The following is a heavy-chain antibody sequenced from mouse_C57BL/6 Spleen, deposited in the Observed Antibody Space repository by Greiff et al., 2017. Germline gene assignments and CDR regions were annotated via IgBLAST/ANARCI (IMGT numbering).Heavy chain of an antibody. V-gene: IGHV5-12*01. J-gene: IGHJ1*03. CDR1: GFTFSDYY. D-gene: IGHD2-5*01. CDR2: ISNGGGST. CDR3: AREGFYSNYEWYFDV. Sequence: EVKLVESGGGLVQPGGSLKLSCAASGFTFSDYYMYWVRQTPEKRLEWVAYISNGGGSTYYPDTVKGRFTISRDNAKNTLYLQMSRLKSEDTAMYYCAREGFYSNYEWYFDVWGTGTTVTVSS.